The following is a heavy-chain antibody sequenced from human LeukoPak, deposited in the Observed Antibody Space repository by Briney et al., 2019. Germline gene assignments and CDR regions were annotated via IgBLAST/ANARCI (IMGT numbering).Heavy chain of an antibody. Sequence: PSESLSLTCTVSGGSISSHCWSWIRQPPGKGLEWVGYIYYSGSTNYNPSLKSRVTISVDTSKNQFSLKLSSVTAADTAVYYCAGSRDGYNFVHFSDYWGQGTLVTVSS. CDR3: AGSRDGYNFVHFSDY. V-gene: IGHV4-59*11. J-gene: IGHJ4*02. D-gene: IGHD5-24*01. CDR2: IYYSGST. CDR1: GGSISSHC.